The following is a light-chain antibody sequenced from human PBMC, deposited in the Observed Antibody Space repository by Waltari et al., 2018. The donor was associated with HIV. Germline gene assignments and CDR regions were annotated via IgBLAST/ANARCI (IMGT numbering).Light chain of an antibody. CDR2: KGS. Sequence: QSALTQPAPGSGSPGQSSTISCTGTSSDVGMYNLGSWYQQNPGKAPKLMIYKGSKRPSGVSTRFSGPNSGNTASLTISALQAEDEAHYYCCSYAGSFVVFGGGTKLTVL. CDR3: CSYAGSFVV. V-gene: IGLV2-23*01. J-gene: IGLJ2*01. CDR1: SSDVGMYNL.